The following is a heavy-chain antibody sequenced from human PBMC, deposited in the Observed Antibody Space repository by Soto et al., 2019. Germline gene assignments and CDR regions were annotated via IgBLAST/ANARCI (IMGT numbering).Heavy chain of an antibody. CDR3: ASDRGGSGWSTLDH. CDR2: ISGSGGNT. CDR1: GFSFSYFA. Sequence: EVQLLESGGSLVHPGGSLRLSCAASGFSFSYFAMSWVRQAPGKGLEWVAAISGSGGNTYYADSVKDRFTISRDNSKNTLFLQMNSLRDEDTAVYYCASDRGGSGWSTLDHWGQGTLVTVSS. J-gene: IGHJ4*02. D-gene: IGHD6-19*01. V-gene: IGHV3-23*01.